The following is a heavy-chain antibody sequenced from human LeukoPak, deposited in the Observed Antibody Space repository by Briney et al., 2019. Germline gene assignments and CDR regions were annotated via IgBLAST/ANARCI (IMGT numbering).Heavy chain of an antibody. CDR1: GGTFSSYA. J-gene: IGHJ1*01. CDR2: INPNSGGT. Sequence: ASVKVSCKASGGTFSSYAISWVRQAPGQGLEWMGWINPNSGGTSSAQKFQGRVTMTRDTSITTVYMEVSWLTSDDTAIYYCASADPLHGGSYLNRAWGQGTLVTVSS. V-gene: IGHV1-2*02. D-gene: IGHD3-16*01. CDR3: ASADPLHGGSYLNRA.